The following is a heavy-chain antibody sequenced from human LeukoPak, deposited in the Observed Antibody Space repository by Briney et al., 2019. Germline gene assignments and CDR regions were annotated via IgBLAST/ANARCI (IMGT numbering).Heavy chain of an antibody. CDR1: GFTFSNYA. CDR3: AKLLAVAATWDAFDI. CDR2: IRGRDVSA. V-gene: IGHV3-23*01. J-gene: IGHJ3*02. Sequence: GGSLRLSCAAPGFTFSNYAMTWVRQAPGKGLEWVAAIRGRDVSAYYAVSVNVRLTICRYNSKNTLYLQITSLRAEDTAVYYCAKLLAVAATWDAFDIWGQGTMVIVSS. D-gene: IGHD6-19*01.